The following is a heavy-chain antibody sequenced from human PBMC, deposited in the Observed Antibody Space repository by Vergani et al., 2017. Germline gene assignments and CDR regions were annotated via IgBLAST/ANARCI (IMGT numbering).Heavy chain of an antibody. CDR2: IKSKTDGGTT. CDR3: AKEYGGWYSGAFDI. D-gene: IGHD6-19*01. CDR1: GFTFSNAW. Sequence: EVQLVESGGGLVKPGGSLRLSCAASGFTFSNAWMSWVRQAPGKGLEWVGRIKSKTDGGTTDYAAPVKGRFTISRDDSKNTLYLQMNSLRAEDTAVYYCAKEYGGWYSGAFDIWGQGTMVTVSS. V-gene: IGHV3-15*01. J-gene: IGHJ3*02.